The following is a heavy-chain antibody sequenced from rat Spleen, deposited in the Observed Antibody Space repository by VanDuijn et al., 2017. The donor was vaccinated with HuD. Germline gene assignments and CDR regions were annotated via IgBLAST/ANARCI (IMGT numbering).Heavy chain of an antibody. V-gene: IGHV5-29*01. Sequence: EVQLVESGGGLVQPGRSLKISCTGSGFTFIGYGMAWVRQAPSRGLEWVATIGNEGSRTYYRDSVEGRFTISRNNAKSILYLQMDSLRSDDTATYYCARHSGELDFDYWGQGVMVTVSS. CDR2: IGNEGSRT. D-gene: IGHD1-4*01. CDR3: ARHSGELDFDY. J-gene: IGHJ2*01. CDR1: GFTFIGYG.